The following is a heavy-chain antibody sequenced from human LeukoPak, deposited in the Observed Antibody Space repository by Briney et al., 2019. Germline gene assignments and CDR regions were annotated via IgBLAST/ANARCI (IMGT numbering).Heavy chain of an antibody. CDR2: IIPIFGTA. V-gene: IGHV1-69*13. Sequence: ASVKVSCKASGGTFSSYAISWVRQAPGQGLEWMGGIIPIFGTANYAQKFQGRVTITADESTSTAYMELSSLRSEDTAVYYCARDSVSLGNSGSYPEPAYWGQGTLVTVSS. CDR1: GGTFSSYA. D-gene: IGHD1-26*01. J-gene: IGHJ4*02. CDR3: ARDSVSLGNSGSYPEPAY.